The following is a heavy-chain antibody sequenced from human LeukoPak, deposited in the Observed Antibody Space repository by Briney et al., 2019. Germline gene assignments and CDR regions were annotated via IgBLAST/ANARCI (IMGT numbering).Heavy chain of an antibody. CDR1: GGSISSGGYY. D-gene: IGHD5-12*01. V-gene: IGHV4-61*08. Sequence: SETLSLTCTVSGGSISSGGYYWSWIRQPPGKRLEWIGYIYYSGSSNYNPSLKSRVTISIHTSKNQFSLKLASVTAADTAVCYCARRAYSGFDHSYYYGMDVWGQGTTVTVSS. J-gene: IGHJ6*02. CDR2: IYYSGSS. CDR3: ARRAYSGFDHSYYYGMDV.